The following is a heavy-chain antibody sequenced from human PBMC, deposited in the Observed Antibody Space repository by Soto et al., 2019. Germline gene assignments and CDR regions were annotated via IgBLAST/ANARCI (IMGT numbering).Heavy chain of an antibody. Sequence: QVQLVQSGAEVKKPGASVKVSCKASGYTFTGYYMHWVRQAPGQGLEWMGWINPNSGDTNYAQKFQGRVTMTRDTSISTAYMELSRLRSDDTAVYYCARLVVPAAIAQRDYWGQGTLVTVSS. CDR2: INPNSGDT. D-gene: IGHD2-2*02. V-gene: IGHV1-2*02. CDR3: ARLVVPAAIAQRDY. J-gene: IGHJ4*02. CDR1: GYTFTGYY.